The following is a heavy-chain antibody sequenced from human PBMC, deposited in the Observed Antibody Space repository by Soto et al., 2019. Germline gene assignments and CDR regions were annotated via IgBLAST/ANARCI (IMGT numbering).Heavy chain of an antibody. V-gene: IGHV3-33*01. J-gene: IGHJ3*01. D-gene: IGHD4-17*01. CDR3: ARGRGGSYGGNSANFDV. CDR2: VWYDGSKE. Sequence: QVQLVESGGGVVQPGRSLRLSCAASGFTFSGYGMHWVRQAPGKGLEWVAVVWYDGSKEYYADSVKGRFAISRDNSLNTLYLQINSLRAEDTAVYSCARGRGGSYGGNSANFDVWGQGTMVTVSS. CDR1: GFTFSGYG.